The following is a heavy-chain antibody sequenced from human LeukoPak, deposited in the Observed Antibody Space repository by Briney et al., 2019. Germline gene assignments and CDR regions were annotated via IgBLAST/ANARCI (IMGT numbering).Heavy chain of an antibody. Sequence: GASVKVSCKASGYTFTNYYISWVRQAPGQGLEWMGWISAYNGNTNYAQNLQGRVTLTTDTSTSTAYMELRSLRSDDTAVYYCARDPNRGWVPALTDAFDIWGQGTMVTVSS. CDR2: ISAYNGNT. CDR1: GYTFTNYY. J-gene: IGHJ3*02. CDR3: ARDPNRGWVPALTDAFDI. D-gene: IGHD2-2*01. V-gene: IGHV1-18*01.